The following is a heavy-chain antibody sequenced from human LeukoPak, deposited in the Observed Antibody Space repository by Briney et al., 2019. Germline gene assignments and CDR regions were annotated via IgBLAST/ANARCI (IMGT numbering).Heavy chain of an antibody. CDR3: ARESHYDFWSGYYEGCYFDY. CDR1: GFTVSSNY. V-gene: IGHV3-66*01. Sequence: GGSLRLSCAASGFTVSSNYMSWVRQAPGKGLEWVSVIYSGGSTYYADSVKGRFTISRDNSKNTLYLQMNSLRAEDTAAYYCARESHYDFWSGYYEGCYFDYWGQGTLVTVSS. CDR2: IYSGGST. D-gene: IGHD3-3*01. J-gene: IGHJ4*02.